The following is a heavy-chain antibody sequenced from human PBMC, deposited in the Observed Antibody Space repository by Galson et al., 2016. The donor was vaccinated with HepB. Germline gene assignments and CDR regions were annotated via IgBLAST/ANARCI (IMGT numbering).Heavy chain of an antibody. V-gene: IGHV3-33*01. Sequence: SLRLSCAASGFTFSRHGIHWVRQAPGKGLEWVAVISYDGSNKYYGDSAKGRFTISRDNAKNTLYLQMNSLRDEDTAVYYCAGELIVATTKSVAFDIWGQGTMVTVSS. CDR3: AGELIVATTKSVAFDI. CDR2: ISYDGSNK. CDR1: GFTFSRHG. D-gene: IGHD5-12*01. J-gene: IGHJ3*02.